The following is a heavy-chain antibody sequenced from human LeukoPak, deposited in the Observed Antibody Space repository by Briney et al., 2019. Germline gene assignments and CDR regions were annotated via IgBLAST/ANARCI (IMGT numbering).Heavy chain of an antibody. V-gene: IGHV3-7*01. J-gene: IGHJ5*02. D-gene: IGHD5-24*01. CDR1: GFTFSSYW. CDR3: ARSNRGEGYNYLYNWFDP. CDR2: IKQDGTAK. Sequence: GGSLRLSCVASGFTFSSYWMSWVRQAPGKGLEWLANIKQDGTAKNYLDSVQGRFAISRDNAENSLYLQMDNLRAEDTAVYYCARSNRGEGYNYLYNWFDPWSQGTLVTVSS.